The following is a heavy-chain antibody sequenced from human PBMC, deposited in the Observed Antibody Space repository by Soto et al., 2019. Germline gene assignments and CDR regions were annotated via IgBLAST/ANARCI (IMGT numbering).Heavy chain of an antibody. CDR3: PMNWSARIVYFDY. D-gene: IGHD1-1*01. CDR2: IYHSGDI. Sequence: PSETLSLTCTVSGGSISGSHYYWGWIRQPPGMGLEWVASIYHSGDIYYNPSLKSRVSISVDTSKNQFSLKLSSVTAADTAVYYCPMNWSARIVYFDYWAQGILVTVSS. V-gene: IGHV4-39*01. CDR1: GGSISGSHYY. J-gene: IGHJ4*02.